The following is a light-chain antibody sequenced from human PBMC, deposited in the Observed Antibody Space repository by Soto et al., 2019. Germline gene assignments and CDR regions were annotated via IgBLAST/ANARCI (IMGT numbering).Light chain of an antibody. CDR3: QQYNNYLT. Sequence: DIQMTQSPSTLSASVGDRVTITCRASQSFSTSLAWYQQKPGKAPKLLIYDVSSLKSGVPSRFSGSGFGTDFTLTIISLQSDDFATYYCQQYNNYLTFGPGTKVDIK. CDR1: QSFSTS. V-gene: IGKV1-5*01. J-gene: IGKJ3*01. CDR2: DVS.